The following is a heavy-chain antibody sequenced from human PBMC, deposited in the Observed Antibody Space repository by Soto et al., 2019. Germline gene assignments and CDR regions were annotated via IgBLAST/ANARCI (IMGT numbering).Heavy chain of an antibody. D-gene: IGHD3-10*01. Sequence: GXSVEVSCKASCYFFIGYGISWVRQAPGQGLEWMGWISRHNGNTNYAQKFQGRVTMTTDASTSTAYMELRSLRSDDTAVYYCARDLDGSGSYYTDYWGQGTLVTVSS. J-gene: IGHJ4*02. CDR1: CYFFIGYG. CDR3: ARDLDGSGSYYTDY. CDR2: ISRHNGNT. V-gene: IGHV1-18*01.